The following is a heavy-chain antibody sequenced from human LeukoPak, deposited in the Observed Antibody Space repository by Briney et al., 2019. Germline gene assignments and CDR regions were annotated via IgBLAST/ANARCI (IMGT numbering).Heavy chain of an antibody. CDR3: ARGSYISAYYYGSGSPAQYYFDY. CDR1: GGSISSGDYY. V-gene: IGHV4-30-4*08. CDR2: IYYSGST. J-gene: IGHJ4*02. D-gene: IGHD3-10*01. Sequence: PSETLSLTCTVSGGSISSGDYYWSWIRQPPGKGLEWIGYIYYSGSTYYNPSLKSRVTISVDTSKNQFSLKLSSVTAADTAVYYCARGSYISAYYYGSGSPAQYYFDYWGQGTLVTVSS.